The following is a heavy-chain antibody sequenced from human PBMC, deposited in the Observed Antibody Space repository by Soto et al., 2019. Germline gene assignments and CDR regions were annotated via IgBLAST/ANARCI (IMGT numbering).Heavy chain of an antibody. V-gene: IGHV3-21*01. CDR2: ISSSSSYI. Sequence: PGGSLRLSCAASGFTFSSYSMNWVRQAPGKGLEWVSSISSSSSYIYYADSVKGRFTISRDNAKNSLYLQMNSLRAEDTAVYYCARAKAVAGHVGYFDYWGQGTLVTVSS. CDR3: ARAKAVAGHVGYFDY. D-gene: IGHD6-19*01. CDR1: GFTFSSYS. J-gene: IGHJ4*02.